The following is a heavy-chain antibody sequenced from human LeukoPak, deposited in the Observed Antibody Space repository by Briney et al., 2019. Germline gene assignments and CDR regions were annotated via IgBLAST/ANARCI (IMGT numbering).Heavy chain of an antibody. Sequence: ASVKVSCKVSGYTLTELSMHWVRQAPGKGLEWMGGFDPEDGETIYAQKFQGRVTMTEDTSTDTAYMELSSLRSEDTAVYYCATRRVVPAAVAYYYYGMDVWGQGTTVTVSS. CDR3: ATRRVVPAAVAYYYYGMDV. J-gene: IGHJ6*02. D-gene: IGHD2-2*01. V-gene: IGHV1-24*01. CDR1: GYTLTELS. CDR2: FDPEDGET.